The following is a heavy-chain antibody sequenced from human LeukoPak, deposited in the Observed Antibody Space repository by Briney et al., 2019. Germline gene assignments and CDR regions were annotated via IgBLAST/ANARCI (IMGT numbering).Heavy chain of an antibody. CDR2: IYHSGST. Sequence: RPSETLSLTCAVSGGSISSGGYSWSWLRQPPGKGLEWIGYIYHSGSTYYNPSLKSRVIISVDRSKNQFSLKLSSVTAADTAVYYCARGLVATIQTNWFDPWGQGTLVTVSS. D-gene: IGHD5-12*01. CDR1: GGSISSGGYS. CDR3: ARGLVATIQTNWFDP. J-gene: IGHJ5*02. V-gene: IGHV4-30-2*01.